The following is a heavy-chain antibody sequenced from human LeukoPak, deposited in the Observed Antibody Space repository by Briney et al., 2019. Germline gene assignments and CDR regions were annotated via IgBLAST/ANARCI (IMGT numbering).Heavy chain of an antibody. CDR3: TKRVKYGGTWDHFAD. V-gene: IGHV3-23*01. CDR1: GFTFDNYR. Sequence: GGSLRLSCAASGFTFDNYRMSWVRQAPGKGLEWVSTVNADGGNTYYADSVKGRFTISRDNSKSTLILQMDSLRVEDTALYYCTKRVKYGGTWDHFADWGQGTLVTVSS. J-gene: IGHJ4*02. CDR2: VNADGGNT. D-gene: IGHD1-26*01.